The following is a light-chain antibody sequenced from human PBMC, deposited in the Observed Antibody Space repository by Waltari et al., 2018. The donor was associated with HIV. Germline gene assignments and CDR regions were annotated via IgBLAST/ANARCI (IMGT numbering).Light chain of an antibody. V-gene: IGLV1-44*01. J-gene: IGLJ1*01. CDR3: AAWDDSLNGFV. CDR1: SYNIALNS. CDR2: TNN. Sequence: SVLTQPPSASGTPGQRVTISCSGSSYNIALNSVHCYPQPPGPAPTLLIYTNNQRPSGVPDRFSGSKSGTSASLAISGLQSEDEADYYCAAWDDSLNGFVFGAGTKVTVL.